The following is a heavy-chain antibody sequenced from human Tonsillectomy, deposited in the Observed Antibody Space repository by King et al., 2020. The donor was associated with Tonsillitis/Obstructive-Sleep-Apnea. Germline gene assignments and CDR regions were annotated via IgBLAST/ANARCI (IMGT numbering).Heavy chain of an antibody. V-gene: IGHV3-53*01. D-gene: IGHD2-8*01. CDR1: GFTVSSNY. CDR3: ASDLGYCTNGVCSYYFDY. J-gene: IGHJ4*02. Sequence: VQLVESGGGLIQPGGSLRLSCAASGFTVSSNYMSWVRQATGKGLEWVSLIYSDGNTYYADSVKGRFTISRDNSKHTLYLQMNSLRAEDTAVYYCASDLGYCTNGVCSYYFDYWGQGTLVTVSS. CDR2: IYSDGNT.